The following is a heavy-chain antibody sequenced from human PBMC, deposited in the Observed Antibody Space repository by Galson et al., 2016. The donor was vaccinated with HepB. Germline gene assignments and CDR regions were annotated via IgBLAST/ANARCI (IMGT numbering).Heavy chain of an antibody. V-gene: IGHV4-4*02. CDR1: GGSISDDIW. D-gene: IGHD2-2*01. CDR3: ATVRAGCSSTSCYFDN. CDR2: IYHSGST. J-gene: IGHJ4*02. Sequence: SETLSLTCAVSGGSISDDIWWTWVRQPPGKGLEWIGEIYHSGSTNYNPSLKSRVTISVDKSKSQFSLMSSVTAADTAVYYCATVRAGCSSTSCYFDNWGQGTLVTVSS.